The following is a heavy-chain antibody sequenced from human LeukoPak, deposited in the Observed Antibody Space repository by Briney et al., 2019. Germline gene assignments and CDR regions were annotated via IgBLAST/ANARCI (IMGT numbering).Heavy chain of an antibody. CDR1: GFTFSSYA. CDR3: ARGRGSSGWCLGY. V-gene: IGHV3-30-3*01. CDR2: ISYDGSNK. J-gene: IGHJ4*02. D-gene: IGHD6-19*01. Sequence: GRSLRLSCAASGFTFSSYAMHWVRQAPGKGLEWVAVISYDGSNKYYADSVKGRFTISRDNSKNTLYLQMDSLRAEDTAVYYCARGRGSSGWCLGYWGQGTLVTVSS.